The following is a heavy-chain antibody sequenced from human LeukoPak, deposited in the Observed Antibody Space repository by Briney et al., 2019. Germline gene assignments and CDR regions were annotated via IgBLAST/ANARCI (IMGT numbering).Heavy chain of an antibody. Sequence: GGSLRLSCAASGFTFSSYWMHWVRQAPGKGLEWVSGISWRSDRTGYADSVQGRFTISRDNAKNMVYLQMNSLRADDTAIYYCTRAITYFYGSVTYDWFDSWGQGTRVTVSS. CDR3: TRAITYFYGSVTYDWFDS. CDR2: ISWRSDRT. V-gene: IGHV3-74*01. D-gene: IGHD3-10*01. CDR1: GFTFSSYW. J-gene: IGHJ5*01.